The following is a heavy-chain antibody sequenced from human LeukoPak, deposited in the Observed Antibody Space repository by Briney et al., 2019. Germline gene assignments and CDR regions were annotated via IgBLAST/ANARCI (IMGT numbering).Heavy chain of an antibody. J-gene: IGHJ6*04. CDR2: ISSSSSYI. CDR3: AREGSYYYYYGMDV. V-gene: IGHV3-21*01. Sequence: GSLRLSCAASGFTFSSYSMNWVRQAPGKGLEWVSSISSSSSYIYYADSVKGRFTISRDNAKNSLYLQMNSLRAEDTAVYYCAREGSYYYYYGMDVWGKGTTVTVSS. CDR1: GFTFSSYS.